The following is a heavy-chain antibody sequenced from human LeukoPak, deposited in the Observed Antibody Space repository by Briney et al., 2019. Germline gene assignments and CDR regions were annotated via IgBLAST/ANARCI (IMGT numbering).Heavy chain of an antibody. J-gene: IGHJ5*02. Sequence: RGSLRLSCAASGFTFSSYSMNWVRQAPGKGLEWVSAISDSGGRTYYADSVKGRFTISRDNSKNSLYLQMNSLRAEDTAVYYCAKESKYYPWGQGTLVTVSS. D-gene: IGHD2/OR15-2a*01. CDR1: GFTFSSYS. CDR3: AKESKYYP. CDR2: ISDSGGRT. V-gene: IGHV3-23*01.